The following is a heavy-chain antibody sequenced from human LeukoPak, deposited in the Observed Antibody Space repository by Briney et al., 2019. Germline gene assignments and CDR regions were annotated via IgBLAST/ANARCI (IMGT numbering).Heavy chain of an antibody. CDR3: AKQDSFGMVNNWFDS. J-gene: IGHJ5*01. D-gene: IGHD3-3*01. V-gene: IGHV3-23*01. CDR1: GFTFSIYD. Sequence: GGSLRLSCAASGFTFSIYDLSWVRQAPGKGLECVSAIDRGVGNTYYADSVKGRFTISRDNSKNTLYLQMNNLRVDDTAVYYCAKQDSFGMVNNWFDSWGQGTLVTVSS. CDR2: IDRGVGNT.